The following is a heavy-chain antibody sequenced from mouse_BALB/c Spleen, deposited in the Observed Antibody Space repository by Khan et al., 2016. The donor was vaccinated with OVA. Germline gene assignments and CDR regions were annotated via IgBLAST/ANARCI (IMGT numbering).Heavy chain of an antibody. Sequence: VQLQESGPGLVAPSQSLSITCTVSGFSLTGYGVNWVRQPPGKGLEWLGMIWGDGSTDYNSALKSRLSISKDNSKSQVFLKMNRLHTYDTARYYCAREIYYDYAYYYAMDYWGQGTSVTVSS. J-gene: IGHJ4*01. CDR1: GFSLTGYG. CDR2: IWGDGST. V-gene: IGHV2-6-7*01. D-gene: IGHD2-4*01. CDR3: AREIYYDYAYYYAMDY.